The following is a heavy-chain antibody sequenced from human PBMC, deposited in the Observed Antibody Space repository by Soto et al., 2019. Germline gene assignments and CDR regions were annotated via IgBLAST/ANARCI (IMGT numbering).Heavy chain of an antibody. J-gene: IGHJ3*02. Sequence: GGSLRLSCAASGFTFSSYAMSWVRQAPGKGLEWVSAISGSGGSTYYADSVKGRFTISRDNSKNTLYLQMNSLRAEDTAVYYCAKDLSIPSLSGCCSGGSCYSGAFDIWGQGTMVTVSS. V-gene: IGHV3-23*01. CDR2: ISGSGGST. CDR1: GFTFSSYA. D-gene: IGHD2-15*01. CDR3: AKDLSIPSLSGCCSGGSCYSGAFDI.